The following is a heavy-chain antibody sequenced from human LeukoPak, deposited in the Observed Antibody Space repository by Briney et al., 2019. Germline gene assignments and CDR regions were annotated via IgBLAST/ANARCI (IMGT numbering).Heavy chain of an antibody. D-gene: IGHD3-10*01. CDR1: GFTFSSYA. J-gene: IGHJ6*02. CDR2: ISGSGGST. CDR3: ATPLTMVRGARYYYGMDV. Sequence: GGSLRLSCAASGFTFSSYAMSWVRQAPGKGLEWVSAISGSGGSTYYADSVKGRFTISRDNSKNTLYLRMNSLRAEDTAVYYCATPLTMVRGARYYYGMDVWGQGTTVTVSS. V-gene: IGHV3-23*01.